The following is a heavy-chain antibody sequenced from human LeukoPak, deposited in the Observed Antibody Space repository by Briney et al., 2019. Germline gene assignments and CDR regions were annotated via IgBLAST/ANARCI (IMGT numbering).Heavy chain of an antibody. CDR2: IHPGDSDT. Sequence: PGESLKISCKGSGYTFSSYWIGWVRQMPGKGLEWMGIIHPGDSDTRYSPSFQGQVTISADKSTSTVYLQWSSLKASDSAMYYCSRRGVGSDDYWGQGTLLIVSS. CDR3: SRRGVGSDDY. CDR1: GYTFSSYW. J-gene: IGHJ4*02. V-gene: IGHV5-51*01. D-gene: IGHD3-10*01.